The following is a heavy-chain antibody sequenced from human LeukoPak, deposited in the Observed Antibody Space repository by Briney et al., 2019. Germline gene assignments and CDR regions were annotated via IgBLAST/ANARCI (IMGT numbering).Heavy chain of an antibody. J-gene: IGHJ4*02. V-gene: IGHV4-30-4*01. CDR2: IYYSGST. CDR3: ARATRRTRVRGSGSYYRDY. Sequence: NPSETLSLTCTVSGGSISSGDYYWSWIRQPPGKGLEWIGYIYYSGSTYYNPSLKSRVTISVDTSKTQFSLKLSSVTAADTAVYYCARATRRTRVRGSGSYYRDYWGQGTLVTVSS. CDR1: GGSISSGDYY. D-gene: IGHD3-10*01.